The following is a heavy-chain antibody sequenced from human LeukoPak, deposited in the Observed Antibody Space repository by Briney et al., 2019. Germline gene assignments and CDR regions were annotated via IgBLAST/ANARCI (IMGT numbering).Heavy chain of an antibody. Sequence: ASVKVSCKASGYTFTGYHMHWVRQAPGQGLEWMGWINPNSGGTNYAQKFQGRVTMTRDTSISTAYMELSRLRSDDTAVYYCARPIPSINYYGMDVWGQGTTVTVSS. CDR2: INPNSGGT. J-gene: IGHJ6*02. CDR3: ARPIPSINYYGMDV. CDR1: GYTFTGYH. V-gene: IGHV1-2*02.